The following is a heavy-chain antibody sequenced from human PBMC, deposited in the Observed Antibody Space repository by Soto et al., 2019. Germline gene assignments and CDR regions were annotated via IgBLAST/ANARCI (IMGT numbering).Heavy chain of an antibody. CDR2: ISYDGSNK. V-gene: IGHV3-30-3*01. D-gene: IGHD5-12*01. J-gene: IGHJ4*02. CDR3: ASVAVEMATIHVFDY. Sequence: QVQLVESGGGVVQPGRSLRLSCAASGFTFSSYAMHWVRQAPGKGLEWVAVISYDGSNKYYADSVKGRFTISRDNSKNTLYLQMNSLRAEDTAVYYGASVAVEMATIHVFDYWGQGTLVTVSS. CDR1: GFTFSSYA.